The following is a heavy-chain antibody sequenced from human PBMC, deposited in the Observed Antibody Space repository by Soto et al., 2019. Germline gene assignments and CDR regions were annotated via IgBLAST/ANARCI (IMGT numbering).Heavy chain of an antibody. CDR3: TRAVFLDPHMDV. J-gene: IGHJ6*03. CDR1: GYIFTSYD. CDR2: MNPNSANT. Sequence: QVQLVQSGAEVKKPGASLKVSCKASGYIFTSYDMNWMRQVPGQGPEWMGWMNPNSANTGYAQKFQGRITMSRDMSTRTAYMELSSLTSEDTAVYYCTRAVFLDPHMDVWGRGTTITVSS. V-gene: IGHV1-8*01.